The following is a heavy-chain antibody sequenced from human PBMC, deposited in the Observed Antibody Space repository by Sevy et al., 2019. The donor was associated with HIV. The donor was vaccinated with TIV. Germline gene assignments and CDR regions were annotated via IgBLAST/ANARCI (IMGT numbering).Heavy chain of an antibody. CDR1: GFTFSTYE. J-gene: IGHJ4*02. CDR2: ISSSGSTI. D-gene: IGHD3-3*01. Sequence: GGYLRLSCAASGFTFSTYEMNWVRQAPGKGLEWVSYISSSGSTIYYADSVKGRFTISRDNAKNSLYLQMNSLRAEDTAVYYSARDTIFLFDYWGQGTLVTVSS. CDR3: ARDTIFLFDY. V-gene: IGHV3-48*03.